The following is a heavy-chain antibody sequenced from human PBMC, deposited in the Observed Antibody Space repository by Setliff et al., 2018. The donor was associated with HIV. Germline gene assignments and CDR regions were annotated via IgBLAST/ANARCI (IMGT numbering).Heavy chain of an antibody. V-gene: IGHV7-4-1*02. CDR1: GGSFNTYA. J-gene: IGHJ4*02. CDR2: INMYTANP. Sequence: GASVKVSCKSSGGSFNTYAINWVRQAPGQGLEWMGWINMYTANPSYAQGFTGRFVFSLDTSVSTAYLQISSLEAEDTALYYCARDRYGASFDSWGQGTLVTVSS. D-gene: IGHD3-16*02. CDR3: ARDRYGASFDS.